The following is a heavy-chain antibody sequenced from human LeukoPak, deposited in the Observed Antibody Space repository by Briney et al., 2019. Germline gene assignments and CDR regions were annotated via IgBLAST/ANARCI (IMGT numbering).Heavy chain of an antibody. V-gene: IGHV1-18*04. D-gene: IGHD4-23*01. Sequence: GASVKVSCKASGYTFTGYYMHWVRQAPGQGLEWMGWISAYNGNTNYAQKLQGRVTMTTDTSTSTAYMELRSLRSDDTAVYYCARDGDYGGIYDAFDIWGQGTMVTVSS. CDR2: ISAYNGNT. J-gene: IGHJ3*02. CDR1: GYTFTGYY. CDR3: ARDGDYGGIYDAFDI.